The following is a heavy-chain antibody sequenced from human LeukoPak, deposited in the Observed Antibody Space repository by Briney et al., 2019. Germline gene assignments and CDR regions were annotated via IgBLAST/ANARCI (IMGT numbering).Heavy chain of an antibody. CDR3: AKSAGDYYGMDV. Sequence: PGRSLRLSCAASGFTCSSHGMHWVRQAPGKGLEWVAVISYDGSNKYYADSVKGRFTISRDNSKNTLYLQMNSLRAEDTAVYYCAKSAGDYYGMDVWGQGTTVTVSS. J-gene: IGHJ6*02. CDR1: GFTCSSHG. CDR2: ISYDGSNK. V-gene: IGHV3-30*18.